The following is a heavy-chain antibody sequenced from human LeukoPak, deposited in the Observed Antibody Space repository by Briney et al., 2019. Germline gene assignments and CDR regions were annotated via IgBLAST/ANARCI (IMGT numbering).Heavy chain of an antibody. Sequence: SQTLSLTCTVSGGSIDIGGCFWTWIRQPPGKGLEWIGYIDYSGSTSYNSPLKSRVTISIDRSKNQFSLNLGSVSAADTAMYYCARILWNSDGVTLDYWGQGTLVTVSS. V-gene: IGHV4-30-2*01. CDR3: ARILWNSDGVTLDY. CDR2: IDYSGST. D-gene: IGHD1-1*01. CDR1: GGSIDIGGCF. J-gene: IGHJ4*02.